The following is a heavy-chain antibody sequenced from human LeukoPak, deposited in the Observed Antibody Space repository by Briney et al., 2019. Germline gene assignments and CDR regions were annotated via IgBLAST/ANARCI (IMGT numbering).Heavy chain of an antibody. CDR1: GYTFTGYY. CDR3: ARVAYDSSGYEVDY. CDR2: INPNSGGT. J-gene: IGHJ4*02. V-gene: IGHV1-2*02. Sequence: GASVKVSCKASGYTFTGYYMHWVRQAPGQGLEWMGWINPNSGGTNYAQKFQGRVTMTRDTSISTDYMELSRLRSDDTAVYYCARVAYDSSGYEVDYWGQGTLVTVSS. D-gene: IGHD3-22*01.